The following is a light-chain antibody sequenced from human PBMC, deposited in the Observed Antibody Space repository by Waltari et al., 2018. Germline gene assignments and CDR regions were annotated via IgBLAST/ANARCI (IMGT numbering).Light chain of an antibody. J-gene: IGLJ3*02. CDR2: GVI. CDR3: SSFTSSATWV. Sequence: QSALTQPASLSGSPRQSITISCIGTNTDIGGYNYVSWYQHHSGKAPKLMIFGVIDRPSGVSNRFSGSKSGNTSSLTISELQADDEADYYCSSFTSSATWVFGGGTKLTVL. CDR1: NTDIGGYNY. V-gene: IGLV2-14*03.